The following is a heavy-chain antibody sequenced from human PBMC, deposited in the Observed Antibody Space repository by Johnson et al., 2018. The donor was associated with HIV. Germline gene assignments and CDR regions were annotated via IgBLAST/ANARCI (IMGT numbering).Heavy chain of an antibody. Sequence: VQLVESGGGVVQPGGSLRLSCVASGFAFSSYDMHWVRQATGKGLEWVSAIGTAGDTYYPGSVKGRFTISRENAKNSLYLQMNSLRAGDTAVYYCARVGGGLDAFDIWGQGTMVTVSS. D-gene: IGHD2-15*01. J-gene: IGHJ3*02. CDR1: GFAFSSYD. CDR2: IGTAGDT. CDR3: ARVGGGLDAFDI. V-gene: IGHV3-13*01.